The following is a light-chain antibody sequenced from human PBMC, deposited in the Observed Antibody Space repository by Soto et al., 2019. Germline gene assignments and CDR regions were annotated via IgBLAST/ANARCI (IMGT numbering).Light chain of an antibody. V-gene: IGKV1-5*03. CDR2: KAS. J-gene: IGKJ1*01. CDR3: QHYDNYQWT. Sequence: DLQMTQSPSALSASVGARVTITCRASQIISTWVAWDQQKPGKAPKFLIYKASTLKSGVPSRFSGSGSGTEFTLTISSLQPDDSATYYCQHYDNYQWTFGQGTKVEIK. CDR1: QIISTW.